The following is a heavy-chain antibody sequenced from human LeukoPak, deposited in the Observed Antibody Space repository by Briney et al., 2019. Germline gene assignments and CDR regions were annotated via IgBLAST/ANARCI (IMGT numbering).Heavy chain of an antibody. J-gene: IGHJ3*02. CDR1: GYSFTNYW. CDR3: ARSKSAAAGTHYDAFDI. CDR2: IYPGDSDT. Sequence: GESLKISCKGSGYSFTNYWIGWVRQMPGKGLEWMGIIYPGDSDTRYTPSFQGQVTISADKSISTAYLQWSSLKASDTAMYYCARSKSAAAGTHYDAFDIWGQGTMVTVSS. V-gene: IGHV5-51*01. D-gene: IGHD6-13*01.